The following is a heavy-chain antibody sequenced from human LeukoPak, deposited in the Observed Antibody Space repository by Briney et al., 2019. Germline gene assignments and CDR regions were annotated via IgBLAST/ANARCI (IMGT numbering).Heavy chain of an antibody. D-gene: IGHD3-10*01. CDR2: IYYSGST. CDR3: ARFSYGSGSYPSWFDP. V-gene: IGHV4-59*01. CDR1: GGAISSDY. J-gene: IGHJ5*02. Sequence: SETLSLTCTVSGGAISSDYWSWIRQPPGKGLEWIGYIYYSGSTNYNPSLKSRVTISVDTSKNQFSLKLSSVTAADTAVYYCARFSYGSGSYPSWFDPWGQGTLVTVSS.